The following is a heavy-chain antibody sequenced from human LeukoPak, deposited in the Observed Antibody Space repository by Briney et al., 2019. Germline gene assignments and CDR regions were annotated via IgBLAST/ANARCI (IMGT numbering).Heavy chain of an antibody. Sequence: GGSLRLSCAASGFTFSSYGMHWVRQAPGKGLEWVAVISYDGSNKYYADSVKGRFTISRDNSKNTLYLQMNSLRAEDTAVYYCAKESVDYYDNLPPDYWGQGTLVTVSS. CDR2: ISYDGSNK. D-gene: IGHD3-22*01. CDR3: AKESVDYYDNLPPDY. V-gene: IGHV3-30*18. CDR1: GFTFSSYG. J-gene: IGHJ4*02.